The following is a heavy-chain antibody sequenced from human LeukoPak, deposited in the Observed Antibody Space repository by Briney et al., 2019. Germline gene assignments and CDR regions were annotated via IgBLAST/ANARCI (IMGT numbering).Heavy chain of an antibody. CDR3: ARAMGTTVTTYYMDV. Sequence: SETLSLTCTVSGYSISSGYYWSWIRQPAGKGLEWIGRIYTSGSTNYNPSLKSRVTMSVDTSKNQFSLKLSSVTAADTAVYYCARAMGTTVTTYYMDVWGKGTTVTVSS. CDR1: GYSISSGYY. CDR2: IYTSGST. J-gene: IGHJ6*03. D-gene: IGHD4-17*01. V-gene: IGHV4-4*07.